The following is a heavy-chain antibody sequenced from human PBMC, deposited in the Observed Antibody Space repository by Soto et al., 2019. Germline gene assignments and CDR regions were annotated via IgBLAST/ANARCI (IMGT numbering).Heavy chain of an antibody. CDR2: VYYSGTT. J-gene: IGHJ2*01. V-gene: IGHV4-30-4*02. D-gene: IGHD3-22*01. Sequence: PSDTLALTCTVSGASITDNDYYWGWIRQTPGKGLEWIGDVYYSGTTDCLPSLKSRLSMSIDKSRNQFTLRLNSVTAADTATYYCARMSYFYDKWYFDLWGRGTLVTVSS. CDR1: GASITDNDYY. CDR3: ARMSYFYDKWYFDL.